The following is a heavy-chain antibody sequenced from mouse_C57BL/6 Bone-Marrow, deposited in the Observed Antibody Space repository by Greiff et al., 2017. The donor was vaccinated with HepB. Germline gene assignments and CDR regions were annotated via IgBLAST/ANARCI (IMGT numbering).Heavy chain of an antibody. D-gene: IGHD2-4*01. J-gene: IGHJ4*01. CDR3: ARGSMIKLDY. V-gene: IGHV1-61*01. CDR1: GYTFTSYW. Sequence: QVQLQQPGAELVRPGSSVKLSCKASGYTFTSYWMDWVKQRPGQGLEWIGNIYPSDSETHYNQKFKDKATLTVDKSSSTAYMQLSSLTSEDSAVYYCARGSMIKLDYWGQGTSVTVSS. CDR2: IYPSDSET.